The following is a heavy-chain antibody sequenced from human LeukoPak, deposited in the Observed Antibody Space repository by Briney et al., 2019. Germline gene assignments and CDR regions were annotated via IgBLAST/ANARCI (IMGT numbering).Heavy chain of an antibody. J-gene: IGHJ4*02. CDR1: GFTFDDYA. V-gene: IGHV3-9*01. Sequence: TGGSLRLSCAASGFTFDDYAMHWVRQAPGKGLEWVSGISWNSGSIGYADSVKGRFTISRDNAKNSLYLQMNSLRAEDTALYYCAKDLGGYCSSTSCYPFDYWGQGTLVTVSS. D-gene: IGHD2-2*01. CDR2: ISWNSGSI. CDR3: AKDLGGYCSSTSCYPFDY.